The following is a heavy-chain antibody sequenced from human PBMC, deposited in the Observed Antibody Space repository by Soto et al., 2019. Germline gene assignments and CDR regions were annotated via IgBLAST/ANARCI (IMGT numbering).Heavy chain of an antibody. CDR2: ISSSSSTI. J-gene: IGHJ4*02. D-gene: IGHD2-21*02. CDR1: GFTFSSYS. CDR3: ARDRGWLLGGPFDY. V-gene: IGHV3-48*02. Sequence: EVQLVESGGGLVQPGGSLRLSCAASGFTFSSYSMNWVRQAPGKGLEWVSYISSSSSTIYYADAVKGRFTISRDNAKNSLYLQMNSLRDEDTAVYYCARDRGWLLGGPFDYWGQGTLVTASS.